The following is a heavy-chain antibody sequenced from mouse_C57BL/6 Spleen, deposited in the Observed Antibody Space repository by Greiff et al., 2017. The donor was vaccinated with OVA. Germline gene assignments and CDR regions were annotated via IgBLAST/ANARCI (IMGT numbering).Heavy chain of an antibody. V-gene: IGHV5-17*01. CDR3: ASPYYYDSSDVAY. CDR2: ISSGSSTI. Sequence: DVHLVESGGGLVKPGGSLKLSCAASGFTFSDYGMHWVRQAPEKGLEWVAYISSGSSTIYYAATVQGRFTISRDNAKNTMFLQMTRLRADDTAMYYCASPYYYDSSDVAYWGQGTLVTVSA. D-gene: IGHD1-1*01. CDR1: GFTFSDYG. J-gene: IGHJ3*01.